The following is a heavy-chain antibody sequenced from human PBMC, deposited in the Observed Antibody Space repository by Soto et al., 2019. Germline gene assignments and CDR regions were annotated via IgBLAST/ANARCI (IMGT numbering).Heavy chain of an antibody. J-gene: IGHJ6*04. CDR1: GYAFTSYG. CDR3: ARGEDV. CDR2: INAGNGNT. Sequence: ASVKVSSKDSGYAFTSYGIHWVRQAPGQGLEWMGWINAGNGNTKYSQKFQGRVTITRDTSASTAYMDLSSLTSEDTAVYYCARGEDVWGKGTTVTVSS. V-gene: IGHV1-3*01.